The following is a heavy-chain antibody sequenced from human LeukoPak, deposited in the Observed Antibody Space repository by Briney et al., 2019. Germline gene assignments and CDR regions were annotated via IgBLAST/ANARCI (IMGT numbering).Heavy chain of an antibody. V-gene: IGHV3-7*01. CDR1: GFTYTNYW. CDR2: IKQDGRER. D-gene: IGHD3-22*01. Sequence: PGGSLRLSCAASGFTYTNYWMSWVRQAPGKGLEWVANIKQDGRERYYVDSVKGRFTISRDNAKNSMYLQMNSLRADDTAGYYCARDAYIDRYFDYWGQGTLVTVSS. CDR3: ARDAYIDRYFDY. J-gene: IGHJ4*02.